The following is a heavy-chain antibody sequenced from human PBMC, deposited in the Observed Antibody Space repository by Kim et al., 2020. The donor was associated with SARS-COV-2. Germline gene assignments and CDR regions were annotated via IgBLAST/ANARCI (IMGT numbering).Heavy chain of an antibody. J-gene: IGHJ6*02. V-gene: IGHV3-48*03. CDR2: ISDSGSNR. Sequence: GGSLRLSCAASGFIFSSYEMDWVRQAPGKGLEWVSYISDSGSNRYYADSVKGRFTISRDNAKTSLYLEMNSLRAEDTAVYYCARIVISARGFTMDVWGQG. CDR3: ARIVISARGFTMDV. CDR1: GFIFSSYE. D-gene: IGHD3-16*02.